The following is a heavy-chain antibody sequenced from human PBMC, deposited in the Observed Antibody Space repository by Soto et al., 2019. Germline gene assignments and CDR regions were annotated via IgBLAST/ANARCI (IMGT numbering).Heavy chain of an antibody. Sequence: ASVKVSCKASGFTFSMSAVQWVRQARGQRLEWIGWIVVGNGNTNYAQKFQERVTITRDMSTNTAYMELTSLRSEDTALYYCAAEPCYRSGCYYSYEMDVWGQGTTVTVSS. D-gene: IGHD4-4*01. V-gene: IGHV1-58*01. CDR1: GFTFSMSA. CDR3: AAEPCYRSGCYYSYEMDV. CDR2: IVVGNGNT. J-gene: IGHJ6*02.